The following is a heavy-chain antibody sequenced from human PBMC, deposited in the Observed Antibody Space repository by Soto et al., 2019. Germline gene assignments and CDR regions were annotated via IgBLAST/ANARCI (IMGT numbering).Heavy chain of an antibody. CDR2: INAGNGNT. CDR3: ARDLYCSSTSCYRVFDS. V-gene: IGHV1-3*01. Sequence: ASVKVSCKASGYTFTSYAMHWVRQAPGQRLEWMGWINAGNGNTKYSQKFQGRVTITRDTSASTAYMELSSLRSEDTAVYYCARDLYCSSTSCYRVFDSWSQGTLVTVSP. CDR1: GYTFTSYA. D-gene: IGHD2-2*02. J-gene: IGHJ4*02.